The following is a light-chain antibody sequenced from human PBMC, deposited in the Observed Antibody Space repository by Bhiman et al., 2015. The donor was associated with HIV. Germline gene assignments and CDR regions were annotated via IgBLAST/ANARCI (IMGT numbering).Light chain of an antibody. V-gene: IGLV4-69*01. CDR1: SGHSSHA. CDR3: QTWGTGIPVV. Sequence: QLVLTQSPSASASLGASVKLSCTLSSGHSSHAIAWHQQQPEKGPRYLMKLNSDGSHSKGDGIPDRFSGSSSGAERYLTISSLQSEDEADYYCQTWGTGIPVVFGGGTKVTVL. J-gene: IGLJ2*01. CDR2: LNSDGSH.